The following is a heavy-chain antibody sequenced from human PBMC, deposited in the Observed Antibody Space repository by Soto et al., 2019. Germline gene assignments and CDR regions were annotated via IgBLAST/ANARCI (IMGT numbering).Heavy chain of an antibody. CDR2: ISSSSSYI. CDR1: GFTFSSYS. J-gene: IGHJ4*02. Sequence: EVQLVESGGGLVKPGGSLRLSCAASGFTFSSYSMNWVRQAPGKGLEWVSSISSSSSYIYYADSVKGQFTISRDNAKNSLYLQMNSLRAEDTAVYYCARDHSYQLLPFDYWGQGTLVTVSS. V-gene: IGHV3-21*01. D-gene: IGHD2-2*01. CDR3: ARDHSYQLLPFDY.